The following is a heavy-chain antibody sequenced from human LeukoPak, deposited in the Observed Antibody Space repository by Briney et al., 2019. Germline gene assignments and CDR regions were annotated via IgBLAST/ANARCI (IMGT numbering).Heavy chain of an antibody. J-gene: IGHJ5*02. CDR3: ARVTIFGVVTRFDP. CDR2: IYYSGST. D-gene: IGHD3-3*01. V-gene: IGHV4-59*12. Sequence: SETLSLTCTVSGGSISSYYWSWIRQPPGKGLEWIAYIYYSGSTNYNPSLKSRVTISVDKSKNQFSLKLSSVTAADTAVYYCARVTIFGVVTRFDPWGQGTLVTVSS. CDR1: GGSISSYY.